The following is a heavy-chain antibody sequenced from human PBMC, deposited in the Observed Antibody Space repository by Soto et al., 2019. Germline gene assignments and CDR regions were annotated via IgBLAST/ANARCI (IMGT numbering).Heavy chain of an antibody. D-gene: IGHD3-3*01. CDR2: IYYSWIT. CDR3: ARHVSPLYYDFWSGYSYYFDY. Sequence: SEAGSTTCTFSGYSISSVCYWGWIRQPPGKGRELICSIYYSWITYYNPSLRSRVTISVDTSKDQFSLKLSSVTAADTAVYYCARHVSPLYYDFWSGYSYYFDYRGQGTLVTVSS. J-gene: IGHJ4*02. CDR1: GYSISSVCY. V-gene: IGHV4-38-2*02.